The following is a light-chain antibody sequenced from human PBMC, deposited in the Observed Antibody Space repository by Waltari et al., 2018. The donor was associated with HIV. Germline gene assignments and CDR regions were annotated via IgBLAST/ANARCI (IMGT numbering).Light chain of an antibody. CDR3: TSYTTSTTLI. CDR2: EVF. J-gene: IGLJ2*01. CDR1: GRDVGTSKY. Sequence: SALTQPASVSGSPGQSITISCSGTGRDVGTSKYVSWYQQHPGKAPKLLIYEVFNRPSGISNRFSGSKSGNTASLTVSGLRTEDEADYYCTSYTTSTTLIFGGGTTVTVL. V-gene: IGLV2-14*01.